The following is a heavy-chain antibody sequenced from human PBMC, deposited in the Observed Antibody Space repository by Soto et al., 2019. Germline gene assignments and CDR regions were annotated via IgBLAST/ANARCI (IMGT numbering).Heavy chain of an antibody. CDR3: ANQITGIAAAGTLGPVDY. V-gene: IGHV3-48*04. D-gene: IGHD6-13*01. Sequence: GGSLRLSCAATGFTFSTYSMVWLRRAPGRGLEWISYISCSISPTHYADSVKGRFTISRDNAKNSLYLQMNSLRAEDTALYYCANQITGIAAAGTLGPVDYWGQGTLVTVSS. J-gene: IGHJ4*02. CDR2: ISCSISPT. CDR1: GFTFSTYS.